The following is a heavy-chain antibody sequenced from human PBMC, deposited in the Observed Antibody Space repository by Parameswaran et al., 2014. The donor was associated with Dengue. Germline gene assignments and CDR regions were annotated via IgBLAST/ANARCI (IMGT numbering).Heavy chain of an antibody. J-gene: IGHJ6*02. D-gene: IGHD3-3*01. V-gene: IGHV4-34*01. CDR2: INHSGST. CDR3: ARVADFWSGSSHYYYVMDV. Sequence: RWIRQPPGKGLEWIGEINHSGSTNYNPSLKSRVTMSGDTSKTQFSLKLSSVTAADTAVYYCARVADFWSGSSHYYYVMDVWGQGTTVTVSS.